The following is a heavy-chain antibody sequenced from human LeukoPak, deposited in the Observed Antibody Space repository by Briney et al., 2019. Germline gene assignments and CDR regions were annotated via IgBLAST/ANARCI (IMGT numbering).Heavy chain of an antibody. D-gene: IGHD4-17*01. CDR2: IKQDGSEK. J-gene: IGHJ4*02. V-gene: IGHV3-7*01. CDR3: ARWAPYGDSHFDY. CDR1: GFTFSSYW. Sequence: PGGSLRLSCAASGFTFSSYWMSWVRQAPGKGLEWVANIKQDGSEKYYVDSVKGRFTISRDNAKNSLYLQMNSLRAEDTAVYYCARWAPYGDSHFDYWGQGTLVTVSS.